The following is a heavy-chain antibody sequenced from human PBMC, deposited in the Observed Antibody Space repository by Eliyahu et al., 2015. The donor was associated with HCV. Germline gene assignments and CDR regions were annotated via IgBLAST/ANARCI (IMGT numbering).Heavy chain of an antibody. CDR2: IWYDGSQT. J-gene: IGHJ4*01. V-gene: IGHV3-33*01. Sequence: VQLLESGGGVVRPXGSLRLXCAASGFNFSLYGLHWVRQAPGKGLDWVSIIWYDGSQTFYTDSVKGRFTISRDNSRDTLYLQMKSLRPEDSAVYYCATEAPGGGMDTWGRGTLVIVSS. CDR3: ATEAPGGGMDT. D-gene: IGHD3-16*01. CDR1: GFNFSLYG.